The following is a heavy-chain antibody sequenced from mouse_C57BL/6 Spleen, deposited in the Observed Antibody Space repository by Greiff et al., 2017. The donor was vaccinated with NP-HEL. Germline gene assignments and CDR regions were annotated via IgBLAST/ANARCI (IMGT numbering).Heavy chain of an antibody. CDR1: GYTFTDYN. V-gene: IGHV1-18*01. CDR3: ARRDYSRGAY. CDR2: INPNNGGT. D-gene: IGHD2-5*01. Sequence: VQLQQSGPELVKPGASVKIPCKASGYTFTDYNMDWVKQSHGKSLEWIGDINPNNGGTIYNQKFKGKATLTVDKSSSTAYMELRSLTSEDTAVYYCARRDYSRGAYWGQGTLVTVSA. J-gene: IGHJ3*01.